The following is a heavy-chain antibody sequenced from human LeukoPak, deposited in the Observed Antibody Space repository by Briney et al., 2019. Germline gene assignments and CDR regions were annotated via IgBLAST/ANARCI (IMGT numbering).Heavy chain of an antibody. CDR1: GFTFSDYP. V-gene: IGHV3-30*04. CDR2: ILYDGSGQ. D-gene: IGHD3-10*01. CDR3: ARANYGSGLDY. Sequence: GGSLRLSCAASGFTFSDYPIHWVRQAPGEGLEWVALILYDGSGQYYADSVKGRFTISRDNSKNTVSLQMNRLRAEDTAVYYCARANYGSGLDYWGQGTLVTVSS. J-gene: IGHJ4*02.